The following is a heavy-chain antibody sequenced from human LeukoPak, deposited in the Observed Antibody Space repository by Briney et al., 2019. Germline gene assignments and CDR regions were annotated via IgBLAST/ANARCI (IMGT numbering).Heavy chain of an antibody. V-gene: IGHV3-30*18. CDR1: GFTFSSYG. J-gene: IGHJ4*02. D-gene: IGHD1-1*01. CDR3: AKAGTGTTGYYFDY. CDR2: ISYDGSNK. Sequence: QPGGSLRLSCAASGFTFSSYGMHWVRQAPGKGLEWVAVISYDGSNKYYADSVKGRFTISRDNSKNTLYVQMNSLRAEDTAVYYCAKAGTGTTGYYFDYWGQGTLVTVSS.